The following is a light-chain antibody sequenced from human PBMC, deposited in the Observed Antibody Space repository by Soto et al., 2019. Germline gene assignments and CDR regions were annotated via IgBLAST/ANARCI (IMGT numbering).Light chain of an antibody. CDR3: QQYNNWPPLT. CDR2: GAS. Sequence: EIVMTQSPATLSVSPVERATLSCRASQSVSSNLAWYQQKLGQAPRLLIYGASTRATGIPARFSGSGSGTEFILTISSLQSEDFAVYYCQQYNNWPPLTFGQGTRLEI. V-gene: IGKV3D-15*01. CDR1: QSVSSN. J-gene: IGKJ5*01.